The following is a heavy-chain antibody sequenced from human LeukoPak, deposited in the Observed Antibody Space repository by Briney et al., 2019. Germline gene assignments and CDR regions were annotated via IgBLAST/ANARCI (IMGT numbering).Heavy chain of an antibody. V-gene: IGHV4-59*12. CDR2: IYYSGST. CDR1: GGSIRSYY. CDR3: ARERGPGYCSGTTCYLTYYFDY. Sequence: SETLSLTCTVSGGSIRSYYWSWIRQPTGKGLEWIGDIYYSGSTHYNPSLKSRVTISVDTSKNQFSLKLSSVTAADTAVYYCARERGPGYCSGTTCYLTYYFDYWGQGSLVTVSS. J-gene: IGHJ4*02. D-gene: IGHD2-2*01.